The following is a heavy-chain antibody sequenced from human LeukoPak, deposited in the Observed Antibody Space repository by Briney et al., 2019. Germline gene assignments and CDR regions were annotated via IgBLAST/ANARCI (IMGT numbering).Heavy chain of an antibody. J-gene: IGHJ4*02. V-gene: IGHV3-30*02. CDR2: IRYDGSNK. Sequence: PGGSLRLSCAASGFTFSSYGMHWVRQAPGKGLEWVAFIRYDGSNKYYADSVKGRFTISRDNSKNTLYLQMNSLRAEDTAVYYCAKDPTRSRLWITISTGFDYWGQGTLVTVSS. CDR1: GFTFSSYG. D-gene: IGHD2-21*01. CDR3: AKDPTRSRLWITISTGFDY.